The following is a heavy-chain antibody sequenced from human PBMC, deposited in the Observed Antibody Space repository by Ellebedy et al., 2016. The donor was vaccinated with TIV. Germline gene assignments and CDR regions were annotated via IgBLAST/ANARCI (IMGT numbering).Heavy chain of an antibody. CDR1: DYTFTSYG. CDR2: ISAYNGVT. V-gene: IGHV1-18*01. D-gene: IGHD6-19*01. J-gene: IGHJ4*02. Sequence: AASVKVSCKASDYTFTSYGISWVRQAPGQGLEWMGWISAYNGVTNYAQKLQGRVTMTTDTSTSTTYMGLRSLRSDDTAVYYCAREPNGWYHFDFWGQGTLVTVSS. CDR3: AREPNGWYHFDF.